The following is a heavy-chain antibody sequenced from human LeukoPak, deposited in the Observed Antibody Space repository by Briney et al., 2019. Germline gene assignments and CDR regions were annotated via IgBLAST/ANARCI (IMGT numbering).Heavy chain of an antibody. Sequence: ASVKVSCKASGYTFTGYYMHWVRQAPGQGLEWMGWINPNSGGTNYAQKFQGRVTMTRDTSISTAYMELSRLRSDDTAVYYCARDSVRHFDWFEYYYYMDVWGKGTTVTVSS. CDR2: INPNSGGT. CDR3: ARDSVRHFDWFEYYYYMDV. D-gene: IGHD3-9*01. CDR1: GYTFTGYY. J-gene: IGHJ6*03. V-gene: IGHV1-2*02.